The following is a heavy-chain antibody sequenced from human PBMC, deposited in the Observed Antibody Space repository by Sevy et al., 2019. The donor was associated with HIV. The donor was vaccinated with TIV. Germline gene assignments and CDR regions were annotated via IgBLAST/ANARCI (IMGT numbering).Heavy chain of an antibody. D-gene: IGHD3-22*01. V-gene: IGHV4-39*01. CDR1: GGSISSSSYY. Sequence: SETLSLTCTVSGGSISSSSYYWGWIRQPPGKGLEWIGSIYYSGSTCYNPSLKSRVTISVDTSKNQFSLKLSSVTAADTAVYYCARARISMIVVVPPDAFDIWGQGTMVTVSS. CDR3: ARARISMIVVVPPDAFDI. J-gene: IGHJ3*02. CDR2: IYYSGST.